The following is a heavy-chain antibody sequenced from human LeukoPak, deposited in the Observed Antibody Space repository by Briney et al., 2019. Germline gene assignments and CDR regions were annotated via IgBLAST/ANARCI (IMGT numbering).Heavy chain of an antibody. CDR2: IYYSGST. Sequence: PSETLSLTCTVSGGSVSSGSYYWSWIGQPPGKGLEWIGYIYYSGSTNYNPSLKSRVTISVDTSKNQFSLKLSSVTAADTAVYYCARVNYDILTGYWYYFDYWGQGTLVTVSS. D-gene: IGHD3-9*01. CDR1: GGSVSSGSYY. CDR3: ARVNYDILTGYWYYFDY. J-gene: IGHJ4*02. V-gene: IGHV4-61*01.